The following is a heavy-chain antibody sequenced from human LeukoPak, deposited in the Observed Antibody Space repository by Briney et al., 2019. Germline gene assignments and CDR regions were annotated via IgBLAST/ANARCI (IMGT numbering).Heavy chain of an antibody. CDR1: GFTFDNYV. CDR3: AKDHVVVTANFDS. V-gene: IGHV3-23*01. J-gene: IGHJ4*02. CDR2: ISGIGGST. D-gene: IGHD2-21*02. Sequence: GGSLRLSCAASGFTFDNYVMSCVRQAPGKGLEWVSAISGIGGSTYYADSVKGRFTISRDNSKNTLYLKMNSLRAEDKAVYFCAKDHVVVTANFDSWGQGTLVNVS.